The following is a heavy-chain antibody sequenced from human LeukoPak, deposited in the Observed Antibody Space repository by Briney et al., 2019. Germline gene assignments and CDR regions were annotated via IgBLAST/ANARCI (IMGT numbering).Heavy chain of an antibody. D-gene: IGHD6-13*01. J-gene: IGHJ6*02. V-gene: IGHV1-8*01. CDR2: MNPNSGNT. Sequence: ASVKVSCKASGYTFTSYDINWVRQATGQGLEWMGWMNPNSGNTGYAQKFQGRVTMTRNTSISTAYMELSSLRSEDTAVYYCARVGSWSDYNYYYYGMDVWGQGPRSPSP. CDR1: GYTFTSYD. CDR3: ARVGSWSDYNYYYYGMDV.